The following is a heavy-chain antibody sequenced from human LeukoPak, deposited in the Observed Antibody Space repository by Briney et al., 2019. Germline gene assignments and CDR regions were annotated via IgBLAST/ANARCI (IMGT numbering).Heavy chain of an antibody. CDR1: GGSISSSSYY. D-gene: IGHD2-21*02. V-gene: IGHV4-39*07. Sequence: SETLSLTCTVSGGSISSSSYYWGWIRQPPGKGLEWIGSIYYSGSTYYNPSLKSRVTISVDTSKNQFSLKLSSVTAADTAVYYCARDYPEVVTWRYFDLWGRGTLVTVSS. CDR3: ARDYPEVVTWRYFDL. CDR2: IYYSGST. J-gene: IGHJ2*01.